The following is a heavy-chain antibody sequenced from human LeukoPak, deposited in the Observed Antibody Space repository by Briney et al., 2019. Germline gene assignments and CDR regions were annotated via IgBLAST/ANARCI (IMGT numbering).Heavy chain of an antibody. D-gene: IGHD3-10*01. V-gene: IGHV4-34*01. CDR3: ARALWFGESYYYYMDV. CDR2: INHSGST. CDR1: GGSFSGYY. Sequence: PSETLSPTCAVYGGSFSGYYWSWIRQPPGKGLEWIGEINHSGSTNYNPSLKSRVTISVDTSKNQFSLKLSSVTAADTAVYYCARALWFGESYYYYMDVWGKGTTVTVSS. J-gene: IGHJ6*03.